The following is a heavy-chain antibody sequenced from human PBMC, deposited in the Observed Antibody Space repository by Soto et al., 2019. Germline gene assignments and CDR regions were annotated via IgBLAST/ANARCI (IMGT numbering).Heavy chain of an antibody. CDR1: GFTFSDHY. CDR2: SRNRANSYTT. D-gene: IGHD2-21*01. Sequence: EVQLVESGGGLVQPGGSLRLSCAASGFTFSDHYMDWVRQAPGKGLEWVGRSRNRANSYTTQYAASVEGRFTISRDDSSNSLFLQMNSLKTEDTAVYFCSASGGDYRDLVYWGEGLLVTVSS. CDR3: SASGGDYRDLVY. J-gene: IGHJ4*02. V-gene: IGHV3-72*01.